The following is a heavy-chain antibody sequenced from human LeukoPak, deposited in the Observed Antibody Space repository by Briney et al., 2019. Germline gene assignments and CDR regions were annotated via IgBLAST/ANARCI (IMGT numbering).Heavy chain of an antibody. J-gene: IGHJ4*02. V-gene: IGHV1-46*01. D-gene: IGHD3-16*01. Sequence: ASVKVSCKASGYTFTSYYMHWARQAPGQGLEWMGIINPSGGSTSYAQKFQGRVTMTRNTSISTAYMELSSLRSEDTAVYYCARDGFGGINDYWGQGTLVTVSS. CDR2: INPSGGST. CDR3: ARDGFGGINDY. CDR1: GYTFTSYY.